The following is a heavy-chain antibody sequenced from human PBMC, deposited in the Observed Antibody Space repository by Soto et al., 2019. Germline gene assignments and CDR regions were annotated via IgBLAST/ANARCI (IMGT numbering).Heavy chain of an antibody. J-gene: IGHJ6*02. D-gene: IGHD3-3*01. V-gene: IGHV1-69*06. CDR3: ARVVRGDFWSGYYTGPEYYYYGMDV. CDR2: IIPIFGTA. CDR1: GGTFSSYA. Sequence: GGSVKVSCKASGGTFSSYAISWVRQAPGQGLEWMGGIIPIFGTANYAQKFQGRVTITADKSTSTAYMELSSLRSEDTDVYYCARVVRGDFWSGYYTGPEYYYYGMDVWGQGTTVTVSS.